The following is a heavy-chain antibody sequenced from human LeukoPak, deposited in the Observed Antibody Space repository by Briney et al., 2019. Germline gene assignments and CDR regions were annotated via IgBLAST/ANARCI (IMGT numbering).Heavy chain of an antibody. CDR2: IRGSGGST. V-gene: IGHV3-23*01. CDR3: AKDLEIAAAGPYFDY. J-gene: IGHJ4*02. D-gene: IGHD6-13*01. CDR1: GFTFSSYA. Sequence: PGGSLRLSCAASGFTFSSYAMSWVRQAPGKGLEWVSAIRGSGGSTYYADSVKGRFTISRDNSKNTLYLQMNSLRAEDTAVYYCAKDLEIAAAGPYFDYWGQGTLVTVSS.